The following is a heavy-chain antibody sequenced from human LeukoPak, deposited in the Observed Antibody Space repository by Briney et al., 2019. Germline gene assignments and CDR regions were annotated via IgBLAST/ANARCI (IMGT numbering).Heavy chain of an antibody. CDR1: GYTFTGYY. Sequence: ASVKVSCKTSGYTFTGYYIYWVRQAPGQGLEWMGWINPNSDGTNYAQNFQGRVTMTSDTSITTVYMELSSLTSDDTAVYYCARTLFGGPLGESRGGYFDYWGQGTLVTVSS. V-gene: IGHV1-2*02. CDR3: ARTLFGGPLGESRGGYFDY. CDR2: INPNSDGT. J-gene: IGHJ4*02. D-gene: IGHD3-10*01.